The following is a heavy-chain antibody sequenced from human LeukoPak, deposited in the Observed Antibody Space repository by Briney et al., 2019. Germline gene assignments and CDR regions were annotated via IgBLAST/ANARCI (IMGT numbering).Heavy chain of an antibody. Sequence: GGSLRLSCTVSGITLSNYGMSRVRQAPGRGLEWVAGISGSGGGTKYADSVKGRFTISRDNPKNTLYLQMNSLRAEDTAVYFCAKRGVVIRVILVGFHREANYFDSWGQGALVTVSS. V-gene: IGHV3-23*01. CDR2: ISGSGGGT. D-gene: IGHD3-22*01. J-gene: IGHJ4*02. CDR3: AKRGVVIRVILVGFHREANYFDS. CDR1: GITLSNYG.